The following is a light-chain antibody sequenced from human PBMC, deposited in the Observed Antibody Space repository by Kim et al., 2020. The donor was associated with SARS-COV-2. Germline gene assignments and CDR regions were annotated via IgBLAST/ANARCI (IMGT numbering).Light chain of an antibody. CDR3: HVWDSTSDHWV. V-gene: IGLV3-21*04. CDR1: NIGSKS. J-gene: IGLJ3*02. Sequence: AQGKTARITCGGNNIGSKSVHWYQQKPGQAPVLVIYYDSDRPSGIPERFSASNSGNTATLTIIRVEAGDEADYYCHVWDSTSDHWVFGGGTQLTVL. CDR2: YDS.